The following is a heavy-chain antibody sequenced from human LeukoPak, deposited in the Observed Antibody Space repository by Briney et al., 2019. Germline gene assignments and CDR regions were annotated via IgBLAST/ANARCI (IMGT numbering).Heavy chain of an antibody. CDR1: GFTFSSYW. CDR2: IKQDGSEK. CDR3: ARVSRYFDWFNVAGSPYYFDY. J-gene: IGHJ4*02. D-gene: IGHD3-9*01. Sequence: GGSLRLSCAASGFTFSSYWMSWVRQAPGKGLEWVANIKQDGSEKYYVDSVKGRFTISRDNAKNSLYLQMNSLRAEDTAVYYCARVSRYFDWFNVAGSPYYFDYWGQGTLVTVSP. V-gene: IGHV3-7*01.